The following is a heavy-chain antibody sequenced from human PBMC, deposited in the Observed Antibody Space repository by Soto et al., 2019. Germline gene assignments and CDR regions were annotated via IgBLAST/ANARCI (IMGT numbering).Heavy chain of an antibody. CDR2: MNPNSGNT. Sequence: ASVKVSCKASGYTFTSYDINWVRQATGQGLEWMGWMNPNSGNTGYAQKFQGRVTMTRNTSISTAYMELSSLRSEDTAVYYCARQIYDSDTGPNFQYYFDSWGQGTPVTVSS. CDR3: ARQIYDSDTGPNFQYYFDS. D-gene: IGHD3-22*01. CDR1: GYTFTSYD. V-gene: IGHV1-8*01. J-gene: IGHJ4*02.